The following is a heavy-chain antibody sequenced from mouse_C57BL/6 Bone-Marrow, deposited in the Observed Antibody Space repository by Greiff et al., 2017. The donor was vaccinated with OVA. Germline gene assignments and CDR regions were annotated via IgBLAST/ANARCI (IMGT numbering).Heavy chain of an antibody. V-gene: IGHV5-17*01. J-gene: IGHJ4*01. Sequence: EVQVVESGGGLVKPGGSLKLSCAASGFTFSDYGMHWVRQAPEKGLEWVAYISSGSSTIYYADTVKGRFTISRDNAKNTLFLQRTSLRSEDTAMYYCAIYYGSSYGGGLAMDYWGQGTSVTVSS. CDR1: GFTFSDYG. CDR2: ISSGSSTI. CDR3: AIYYGSSYGGGLAMDY. D-gene: IGHD1-1*01.